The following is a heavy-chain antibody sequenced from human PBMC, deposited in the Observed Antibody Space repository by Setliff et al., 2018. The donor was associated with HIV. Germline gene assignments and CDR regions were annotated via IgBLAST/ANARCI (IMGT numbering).Heavy chain of an antibody. V-gene: IGHV1-2*02. CDR3: ALANIVSTARWNH. Sequence: GASVKVSCKASGCTFISYGITWVRLAPGQGLEWMGWINPNSGDTNFAQKFQGRVTVTGDTSISTAYMELNSLTSDDTAVYYCALANIVSTARWNHWGRGTLVTVSS. J-gene: IGHJ5*02. CDR2: INPNSGDT. D-gene: IGHD3-16*02. CDR1: GCTFISYG.